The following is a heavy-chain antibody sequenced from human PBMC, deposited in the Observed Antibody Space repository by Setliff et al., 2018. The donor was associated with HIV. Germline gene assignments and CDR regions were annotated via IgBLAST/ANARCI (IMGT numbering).Heavy chain of an antibody. Sequence: GGSLRLSCAGSGFTFSKYAMGWVRQAPGKGLEWVSSISGSGDDTYYTNSVKGRFTISRDNSRNTLFLQMDSLRAEDTAIYYCATLRVDYFDYWGQGTLVTVSS. D-gene: IGHD3-3*01. CDR1: GFTFSKYA. CDR3: ATLRVDYFDY. V-gene: IGHV3-23*01. J-gene: IGHJ4*02. CDR2: ISGSGDDT.